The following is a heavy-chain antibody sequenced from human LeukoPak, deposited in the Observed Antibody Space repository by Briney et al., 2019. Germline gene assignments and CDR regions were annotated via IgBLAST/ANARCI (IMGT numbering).Heavy chain of an antibody. D-gene: IGHD5-12*01. CDR3: ASANRGYEC. Sequence: GGSLRLSCAASGFTFNTYDMHWVRQAPGKGLEYVSAINSNGDMKYYANSVKGRFTISRDNSKNTLYLQMGSLRAEDMAVYYCASANRGYECWGQGTLVSVSS. CDR1: GFTFNTYD. V-gene: IGHV3-64*01. J-gene: IGHJ4*02. CDR2: INSNGDMK.